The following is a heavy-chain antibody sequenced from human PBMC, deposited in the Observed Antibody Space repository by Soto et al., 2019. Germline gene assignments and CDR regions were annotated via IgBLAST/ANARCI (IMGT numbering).Heavy chain of an antibody. D-gene: IGHD2-15*01. J-gene: IGHJ4*01. CDR3: AKNVYWSGGSCYPD. Sequence: EVQLLESGGGLLQPGGSLRLSCAASGFTFSSYAMSWVRQAPGKGLEWVSAISGSGGSTYYADSVKGRCTITRDNSKNTRELPMNSFRPEGPAVYYCAKNVYWSGGSCYPDRGHRPLVTVSS. V-gene: IGHV3-23*01. CDR2: ISGSGGST. CDR1: GFTFSSYA.